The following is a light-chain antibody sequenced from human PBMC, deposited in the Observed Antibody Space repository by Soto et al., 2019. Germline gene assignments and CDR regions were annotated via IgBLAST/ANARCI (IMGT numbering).Light chain of an antibody. V-gene: IGKV3-20*01. Sequence: EMVLTQSPGTLSLSPGERATLSCTASQSVSGSYLAWYQQKPGQAPRLLIHGASDRATGIPDRFSGSGSGTDFTLTISRLEPEDFAVYYCQQYGSSPVTFGGGTKVEIK. CDR2: GAS. CDR1: QSVSGSY. J-gene: IGKJ4*01. CDR3: QQYGSSPVT.